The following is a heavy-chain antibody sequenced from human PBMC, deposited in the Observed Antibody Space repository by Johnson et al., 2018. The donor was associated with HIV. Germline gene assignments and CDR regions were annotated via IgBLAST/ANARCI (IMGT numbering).Heavy chain of an antibody. J-gene: IGHJ3*02. D-gene: IGHD6-13*01. CDR2: IYSGGST. V-gene: IGHV3-66*01. Sequence: VQLVESGGGLVRPGGSLRLSCAASGFTVSSNYMSWVRQGPGKGLEWVSVIYSGGSTYYADSVKGRFTISRDNSKNTLYLQMNSLRDEDTAVYYCAKNFGKILAAGGLEVGDAFDIWGQGTMVTVSS. CDR3: AKNFGKILAAGGLEVGDAFDI. CDR1: GFTVSSNY.